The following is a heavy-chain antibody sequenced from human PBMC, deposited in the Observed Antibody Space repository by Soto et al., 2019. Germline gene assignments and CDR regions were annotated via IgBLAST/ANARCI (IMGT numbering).Heavy chain of an antibody. CDR3: ARDFSYGGPDDAFDI. Sequence: SVKVSCKASGGTFSSYAISWVRQAPGQGLEWMGGIIPIFGTANYAQKFQGRVTITADESTSTAYMELSSLRSEDTDVYYCARDFSYGGPDDAFDIWGQGTIVTVSS. D-gene: IGHD3-16*01. J-gene: IGHJ3*02. CDR1: GGTFSSYA. CDR2: IIPIFGTA. V-gene: IGHV1-69*13.